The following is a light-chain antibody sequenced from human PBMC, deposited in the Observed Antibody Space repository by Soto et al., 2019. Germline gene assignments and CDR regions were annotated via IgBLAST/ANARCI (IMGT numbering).Light chain of an antibody. J-gene: IGKJ1*01. CDR1: QYINTR. CDR3: HQRQSWPRT. CDR2: QTS. Sequence: EIVLTQTPATLSSFPGERVTLSCGASQYINTRLAWYQHRPGQAPRLLIYQTSLRAAGIPARFSASGSGTDFTLTISDVQPEDFALYYCHQRQSWPRTFGQGTKVEIK. V-gene: IGKV3-11*01.